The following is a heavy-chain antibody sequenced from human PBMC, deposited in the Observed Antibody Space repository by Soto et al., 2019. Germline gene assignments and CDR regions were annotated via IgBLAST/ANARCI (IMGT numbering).Heavy chain of an antibody. D-gene: IGHD6-13*01. J-gene: IGHJ4*02. Sequence: SETLSLTCTVSGGSISSSSYYWGWIRQPPGKGLEWIGSIYYSGSTYYNPSLKSRVTISVDTSKNQFSLKLSSVTAADTAVYYCARLSGAAAGFDYWGQGTLVTVSS. CDR3: ARLSGAAAGFDY. V-gene: IGHV4-39*01. CDR2: IYYSGST. CDR1: GGSISSSSYY.